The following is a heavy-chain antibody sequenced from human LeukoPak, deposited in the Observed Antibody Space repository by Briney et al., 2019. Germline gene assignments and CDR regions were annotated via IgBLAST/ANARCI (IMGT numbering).Heavy chain of an antibody. CDR3: ARPTSGSYGYWYFDL. CDR2: IYYSGST. V-gene: IGHV4-61*05. J-gene: IGHJ2*01. CDR1: GGSISSSSYY. Sequence: SETLSLTCTVSGGSISSSSYYWGWIRQPPGKGLEWIGYIYYSGSTSYNPSLKSRVTMSVDTSKKQFSLKLSSVTAADTAVYYCARPTSGSYGYWYFDLWGRGTVVTASS. D-gene: IGHD1-26*01.